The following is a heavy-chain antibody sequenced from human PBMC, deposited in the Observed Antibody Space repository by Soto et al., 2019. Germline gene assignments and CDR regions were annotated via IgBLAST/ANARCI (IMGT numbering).Heavy chain of an antibody. CDR3: ARHPKTYYDFWSGYFDY. J-gene: IGHJ4*02. V-gene: IGHV4-39*01. Sequence: PSENLSLTCTVSGASISSSSYYWGWIRQPPGKGLEWIGSIYYSGSTYYNPSLKSRVTISVDTSKNQFSLKLSSVTAADTAVYYCARHPKTYYDFWSGYFDYWGQGTLVTVSS. CDR2: IYYSGST. D-gene: IGHD3-3*01. CDR1: GASISSSSYY.